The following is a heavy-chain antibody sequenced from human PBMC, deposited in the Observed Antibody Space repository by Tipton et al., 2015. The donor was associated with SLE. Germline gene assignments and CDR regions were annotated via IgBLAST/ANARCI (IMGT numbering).Heavy chain of an antibody. CDR1: DDSISSGSYY. J-gene: IGHJ3*02. V-gene: IGHV4-61*10. CDR3: AGVWDYGDAFDI. D-gene: IGHD4-17*01. CDR2: IYSGGST. Sequence: LRLSCTVSDDSISSGSYYWNWIRQPAGKGLEWIGYIYSGGSTNYNPSLKSRVTISVDTSKNQFSLNLNSLTAADTAVYCCAGVWDYGDAFDIWGQGTMVTVSS.